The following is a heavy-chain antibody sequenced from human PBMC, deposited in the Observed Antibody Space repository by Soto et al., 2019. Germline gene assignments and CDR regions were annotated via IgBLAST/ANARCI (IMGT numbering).Heavy chain of an antibody. V-gene: IGHV1-2*04. D-gene: IGHD4-4*01. CDR1: GYTFTDYY. CDR3: AGGSPTTTPFDY. CDR2: INPNNGGT. Sequence: GASVKVSCKASGYTFTDYYMHWVRQAPGQGLEWMGWINPNNGGTSYAQKFEGWVTMTRDTSISTAYMEVRRLTSDDTAVYYCAGGSPTTTPFDYWGQGTLVTVSS. J-gene: IGHJ4*02.